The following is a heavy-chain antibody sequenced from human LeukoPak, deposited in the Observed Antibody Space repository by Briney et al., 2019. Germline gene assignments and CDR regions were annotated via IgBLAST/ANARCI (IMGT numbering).Heavy chain of an antibody. D-gene: IGHD1-26*01. J-gene: IGHJ4*02. CDR1: GFTFGDSD. CDR3: ARDNTGSYEY. V-gene: IGHV3-43*02. CDR2: IRADGATT. Sequence: PGGSLRLSCAASGFTFGDSDMHRVRQAPGKGLEWVSLIRADGATTRYTDSVKGRFTISRDNSKDSLYLQMNSLRTEDTALYYWARDNTGSYEYWGQGTLVTVS.